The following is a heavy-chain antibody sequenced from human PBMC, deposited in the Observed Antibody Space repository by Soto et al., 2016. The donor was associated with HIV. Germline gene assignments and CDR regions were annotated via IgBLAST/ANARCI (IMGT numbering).Heavy chain of an antibody. V-gene: IGHV3-43*02. J-gene: IGHJ4*02. CDR1: GFTFDDYA. D-gene: IGHD3-10*01. Sequence: EVQLVESGGGVVQPGGSLRLSCAASGFTFDDYAMHWVRQAPGKGLEWVSLISGDGGSTYYADSVKGRFTISRDNSKNSLYLQMNSLRTEDTALYYCAKSHRGYGSGSYYTTLYYFDYWGQGTLVTVSS. CDR2: ISGDGGST. CDR3: AKSHRGYGSGSYYTTLYYFDY.